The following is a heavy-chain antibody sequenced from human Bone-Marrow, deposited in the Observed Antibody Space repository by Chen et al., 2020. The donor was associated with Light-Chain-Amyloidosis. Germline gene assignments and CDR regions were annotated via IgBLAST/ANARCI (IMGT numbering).Heavy chain of an antibody. J-gene: IGHJ4*02. Sequence: QVQLQESVPGLVKPSWTLSLTCAVSGDSLSSSHWWSWVRQPPGKGLEWIGEIYHSGSTNYNPSLKSRVTISVDKSKNQFSLNLSSVTAADTAVYYCARAWGSSSGSLEYWGQGTLVTVSS. V-gene: IGHV4-4*02. CDR3: ARAWGSSSGSLEY. D-gene: IGHD6-19*01. CDR1: GDSLSSSHW. CDR2: IYHSGST.